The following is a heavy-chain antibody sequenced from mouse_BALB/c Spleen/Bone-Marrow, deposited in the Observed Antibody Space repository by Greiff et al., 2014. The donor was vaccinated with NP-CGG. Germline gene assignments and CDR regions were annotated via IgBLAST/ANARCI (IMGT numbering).Heavy chain of an antibody. Sequence: EVMLVESGGGLVQPGGSLRLSCATSGFTFTDYYMSWVRQPPGKALEWLGFIRNKANGYTTEYSASVKGRFTISRDNSQSILYLQMNTLRAEDSATYYCARDGVITVYWYFDVWGAGTTVTVSS. D-gene: IGHD2-4*01. J-gene: IGHJ1*01. CDR1: GFTFTDYY. V-gene: IGHV7-3*02. CDR3: ARDGVITVYWYFDV. CDR2: IRNKANGYTT.